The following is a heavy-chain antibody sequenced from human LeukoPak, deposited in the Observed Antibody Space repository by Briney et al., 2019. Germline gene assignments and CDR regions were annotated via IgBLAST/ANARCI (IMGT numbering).Heavy chain of an antibody. V-gene: IGHV4-39*02. CDR1: GGSISSSSYY. J-gene: IGHJ4*02. CDR3: ARDTAILYYFDY. D-gene: IGHD5-18*01. CDR2: IYYSGST. Sequence: SETLSLTCTVSGGSISSSSYYWGWIRQPPGKGLEWIGSIYYSGSTYYNPSLKSRVTISVDTSKNQFSLKLSSVTAADTAVYYCARDTAILYYFDYWGQGTLVTVS.